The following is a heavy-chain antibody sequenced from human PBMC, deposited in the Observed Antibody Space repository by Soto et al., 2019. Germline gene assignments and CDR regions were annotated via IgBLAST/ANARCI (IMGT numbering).Heavy chain of an antibody. CDR1: GFTFSSYA. Sequence: PGGSLRLSCAASGFTFSSYAMHWVRQAPGKGLEGVAVISYDGSNKYYADSVKGRFTISRDNAKNSLYLQMNSLRAEDTAVYYCARDSGYSYGSFDYWGRGTLVTVPS. CDR3: ARDSGYSYGSFDY. CDR2: ISYDGSNK. J-gene: IGHJ4*02. V-gene: IGHV3-30-3*01. D-gene: IGHD5-18*01.